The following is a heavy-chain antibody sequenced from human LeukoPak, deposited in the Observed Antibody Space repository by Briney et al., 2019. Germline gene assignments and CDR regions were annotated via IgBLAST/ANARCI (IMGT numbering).Heavy chain of an antibody. CDR3: TRGCNTGCLDAPFDI. V-gene: IGHV3-49*04. CDR1: GFTFGDYA. Sequence: PGGSLRLSCTASGFTFGDYAMSWVRQAPGKGLEWVGFIRSRVYGGTTEYAASVKGRITISRDDSKSIAYLQMNSLKTEDTAVYYCTRGCNTGCLDAPFDIWGQGTMVTVSS. D-gene: IGHD2-2*01. CDR2: IRSRVYGGTT. J-gene: IGHJ3*02.